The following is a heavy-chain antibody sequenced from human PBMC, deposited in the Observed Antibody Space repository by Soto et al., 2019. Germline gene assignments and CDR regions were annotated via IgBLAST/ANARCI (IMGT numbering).Heavy chain of an antibody. CDR1: GFTFSSYW. Sequence: GWSLRLSFAASGFTFSSYWMSWVRQAPGKGLEWVANIKQDGSEKYYVESVKGRFTISRDNAKNSLYLQMNSLRAEDTAVYYCARASRGYDRGLWGQGTVDTVSS. CDR2: IKQDGSEK. D-gene: IGHD3-22*01. CDR3: ARASRGYDRGL. V-gene: IGHV3-7*03. J-gene: IGHJ1*01.